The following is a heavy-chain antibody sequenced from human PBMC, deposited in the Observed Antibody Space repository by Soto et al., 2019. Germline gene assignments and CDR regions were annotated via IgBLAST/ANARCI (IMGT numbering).Heavy chain of an antibody. Sequence: SETLSLTCTVSGGSISSGGYYWSWIRQHPGKGLEWIGYIYYSGSTYYNPSLKSRVTISVDTSKNQFSLKLSSVTAADTAVSYCSREGTLGYCSSTSCYRYYNYGMNGWGKGTRVTSSS. CDR3: SREGTLGYCSSTSCYRYYNYGMNG. V-gene: IGHV4-31*03. J-gene: IGHJ6*04. CDR2: IYYSGST. D-gene: IGHD2-2*01. CDR1: GGSISSGGYY.